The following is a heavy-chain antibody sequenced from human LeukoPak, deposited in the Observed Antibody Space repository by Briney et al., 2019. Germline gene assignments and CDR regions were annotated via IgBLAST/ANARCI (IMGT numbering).Heavy chain of an antibody. CDR1: LFTSSTYG. CDR3: AKSGGSYYSTLDS. J-gene: IGHJ4*02. CDR2: FSSDGSTK. D-gene: IGHD1-26*01. V-gene: IGHV3-30*18. Sequence: GGALRHSSVHSLFTSSTYGMHSVRQAPDKGLERVALFSSDGSTKYYADSVKGRFTISRDSSKNTLYLQMNSLRPEDTAVYYCAKSGGSYYSTLDSWGQGTLVTVSS.